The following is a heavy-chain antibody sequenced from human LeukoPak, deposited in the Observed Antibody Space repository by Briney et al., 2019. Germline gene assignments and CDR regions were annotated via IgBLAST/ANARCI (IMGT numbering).Heavy chain of an antibody. V-gene: IGHV3-21*01. D-gene: IGHD2-2*01. Sequence: GGSLRLSCAASGFSFSSYSMSWVRQAPGEGLEWVSFISRSSSDIYHADPVKGRFTISRDNAKNSLYLQMNSLRAEDTAVYYCARDLPAAVDWGQGTLVTVSS. CDR1: GFSFSSYS. J-gene: IGHJ4*02. CDR3: ARDLPAAVD. CDR2: ISRSSSDI.